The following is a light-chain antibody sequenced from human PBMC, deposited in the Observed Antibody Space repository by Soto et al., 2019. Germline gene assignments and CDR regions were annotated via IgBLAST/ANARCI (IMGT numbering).Light chain of an antibody. CDR3: CSYAGSYTLV. V-gene: IGLV2-11*01. CDR1: SSDVGGYNY. J-gene: IGLJ1*01. Sequence: QSALTQPRSVSGSPGQSVTISCTGTSSDVGGYNYVSWYQQHPSKAPKLMIYDVNKRPSGVPDRFSGSKSGNTASLTISGLQAEDEADYYCCSYAGSYTLVFGTGTKVTVL. CDR2: DVN.